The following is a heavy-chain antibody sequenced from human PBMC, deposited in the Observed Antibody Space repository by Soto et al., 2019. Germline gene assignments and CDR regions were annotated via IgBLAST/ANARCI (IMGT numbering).Heavy chain of an antibody. Sequence: QVQLQESGPGLVKPSQTLSLTCTVSDGSISSVGYYWSWIRQHPGKGLAWIGYIYNSGSTYYNPSLKRRVTISADTSKNQFSLKLSAVTAADTAVDYCARDPAPWGQGTLVTVSS. CDR1: DGSISSVGYY. CDR2: IYNSGST. CDR3: ARDPAP. V-gene: IGHV4-31*03. J-gene: IGHJ5*02.